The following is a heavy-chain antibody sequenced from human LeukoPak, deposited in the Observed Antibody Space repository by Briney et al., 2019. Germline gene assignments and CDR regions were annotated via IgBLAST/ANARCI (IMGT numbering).Heavy chain of an antibody. CDR3: ARDSSSSWYNPWGY. J-gene: IGHJ4*02. CDR2: ISYDGSSK. V-gene: IGHV3-30*03. CDR1: GFTFSSYG. D-gene: IGHD6-13*01. Sequence: TGGSLRLSCAASGFTFSSYGMHWVRQAPGKGLEWVTTISYDGSSKYYADSVKGRFTISRDNSKNTLYLQMNSLRAEDTAVYYCARDSSSSWYNPWGYWGQGTLVTVSS.